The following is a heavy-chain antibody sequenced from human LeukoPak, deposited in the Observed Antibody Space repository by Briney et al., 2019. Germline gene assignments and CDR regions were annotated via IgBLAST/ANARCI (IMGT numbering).Heavy chain of an antibody. CDR2: INHSGST. D-gene: IGHD6-19*01. J-gene: IGHJ4*02. CDR1: GGSYSGYY. Sequence: SETLSLTCAVYGGSYSGYYSSWIRQPPGKGLEWIGEINHSGSTNYNPSLKSRVTISVDTSKNQFSLKPSSVTAADTAVYYCARGYSSGPTHWGQGTLVTVSS. CDR3: ARGYSSGPTH. V-gene: IGHV4-34*01.